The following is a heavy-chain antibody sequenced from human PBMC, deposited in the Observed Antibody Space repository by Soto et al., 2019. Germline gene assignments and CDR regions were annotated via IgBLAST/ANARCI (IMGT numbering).Heavy chain of an antibody. CDR3: AREGYYSASEIYAPPRYYGMDV. CDR2: ISDYNGNT. J-gene: IGHJ6*02. V-gene: IGHV1-18*01. Sequence: QVQLVQSGAEVKKPGASVKVSCKASGYSFTTYGISWVRQAPGQGLEWMGWISDYNGNTNYEKKFQGRVTMTTDTYTRTAYMEMTNIRSDDTAIYYCAREGYYSASEIYAPPRYYGMDVWGHGATGTVS. CDR1: GYSFTTYG. D-gene: IGHD3-10*01.